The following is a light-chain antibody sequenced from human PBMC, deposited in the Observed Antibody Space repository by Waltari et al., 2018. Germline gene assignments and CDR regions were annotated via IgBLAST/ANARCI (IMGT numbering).Light chain of an antibody. CDR2: ASS. CDR3: QQSFTTPLT. Sequence: DVQMTQSPSSLSASLGDRVTITCRAGQSISSSLNWYQQKPGMAPQLLIYASSTLQTGVHAMFSGSGSVTDFTLTISSLQPEDFATYYCQQSFTTPLTFGGGTKVEIK. CDR1: QSISSS. V-gene: IGKV1-39*01. J-gene: IGKJ4*01.